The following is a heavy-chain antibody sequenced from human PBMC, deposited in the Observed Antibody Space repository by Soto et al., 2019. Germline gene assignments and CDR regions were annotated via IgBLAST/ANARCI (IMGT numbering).Heavy chain of an antibody. CDR2: FDPEDGET. Sequence: ASVKVSCKVSGYTLTELSMHWVRQAPGKGLEWMGGFDPEDGETIYAQKFQGRVTMTEDTSTDTAYMELSSLRSEDTAVYYCATGWHQLLRGPNDYYYMDVWGKGTTVTVSS. V-gene: IGHV1-24*01. J-gene: IGHJ6*03. CDR3: ATGWHQLLRGPNDYYYMDV. D-gene: IGHD2-2*01. CDR1: GYTLTELS.